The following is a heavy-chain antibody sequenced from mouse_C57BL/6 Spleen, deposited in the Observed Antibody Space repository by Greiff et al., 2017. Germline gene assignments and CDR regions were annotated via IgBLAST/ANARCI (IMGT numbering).Heavy chain of an antibody. J-gene: IGHJ2*01. CDR2: IYPGSGNT. CDR1: GYTFTDYY. Sequence: VQLQQSGAELVRPGASVKLSCKASGYTFTDYYINWVKQRPGQGLEWIARIYPGSGNTYYNEKFKGKATLTAEKSSSTAYMQLSSLTSEDSAVYFCARIYDGYLDYWGQGTTLTVSS. CDR3: ARIYDGYLDY. V-gene: IGHV1-76*01. D-gene: IGHD2-3*01.